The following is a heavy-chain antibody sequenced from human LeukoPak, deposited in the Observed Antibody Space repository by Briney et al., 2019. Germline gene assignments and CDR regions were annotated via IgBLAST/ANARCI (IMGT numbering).Heavy chain of an antibody. CDR1: RFTVRSNY. Sequence: GGSLRLSCAASRFTVRSNYMSWVRQAPGKGLEWVSVIYSGGRTYYADAVKGRFTISRDNSKNTLYLQMNSLRAEDTAVYYCARSPYNWNDSPYYMDVWGKGTTVTVSS. V-gene: IGHV3-66*02. D-gene: IGHD1-1*01. CDR2: IYSGGRT. J-gene: IGHJ6*03. CDR3: ARSPYNWNDSPYYMDV.